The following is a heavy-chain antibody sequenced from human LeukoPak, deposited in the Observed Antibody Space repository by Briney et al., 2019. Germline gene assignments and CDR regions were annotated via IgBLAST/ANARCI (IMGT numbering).Heavy chain of an antibody. J-gene: IGHJ3*02. D-gene: IGHD2-2*01. Sequence: SQTLSLTCTVSGGSISSGSYYWSWIRQPAGKGLEWIGRIYTSGSTNYNPSLKSRVTISVDTSKNQFSLKLSSVTAADTAVYYCARCKRVVAVPAAPQAFDIWGQGTMVTVSS. CDR1: GGSISSGSYY. CDR2: IYTSGST. CDR3: ARCKRVVAVPAAPQAFDI. V-gene: IGHV4-61*02.